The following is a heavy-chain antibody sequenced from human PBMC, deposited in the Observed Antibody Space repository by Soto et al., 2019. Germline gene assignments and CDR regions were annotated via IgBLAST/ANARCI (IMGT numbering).Heavy chain of an antibody. CDR1: GGSISSGDYY. D-gene: IGHD3-22*01. CDR2: IYYSGST. V-gene: IGHV4-30-4*01. Sequence: SETLSLTCTVSGGSISSGDYYWSWIRQPPGKGLEWIGYIYYSGSTYYNPSLKSRVTISVDTSKNQFSLKLSSVTAADTAVYYCARGGRRNSSGYYYRVFYAFDIWGQGTMVTVSS. CDR3: ARGGRRNSSGYYYRVFYAFDI. J-gene: IGHJ3*02.